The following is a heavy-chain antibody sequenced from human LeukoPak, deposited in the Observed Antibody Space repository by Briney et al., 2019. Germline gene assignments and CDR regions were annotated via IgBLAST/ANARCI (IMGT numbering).Heavy chain of an antibody. CDR1: GFTFSSYS. CDR2: ISSSSSYI. CDR3: ARDRRIVGANDAVDI. J-gene: IGHJ3*02. D-gene: IGHD1-26*01. V-gene: IGHV3-21*01. Sequence: GGSLTLSCAASGFTFSSYSMNWVRQAPGKGLEWVSSISSSSSYIYYADSVKGRFTISRDNAKNSLYLQMNSLRAEDTAVYYCARDRRIVGANDAVDIWGQGTMVTVSS.